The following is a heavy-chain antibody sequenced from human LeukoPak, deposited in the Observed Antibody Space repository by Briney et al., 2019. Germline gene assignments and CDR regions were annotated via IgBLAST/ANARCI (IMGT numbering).Heavy chain of an antibody. CDR3: ARERAWVIVGATYAFDI. CDR1: GFTFSSYA. CDR2: ISYDGSNK. V-gene: IGHV3-30-3*01. Sequence: PGRSLRLSCAASGFTFSSYAMHWVRQAPGKGLEWVAVISYDGSNKYYADSVKGRFTISRDNSKNTLYLQMNSLRAEDTAVYYCARERAWVIVGATYAFDIWGQGTMVTVSS. J-gene: IGHJ3*02. D-gene: IGHD1-26*01.